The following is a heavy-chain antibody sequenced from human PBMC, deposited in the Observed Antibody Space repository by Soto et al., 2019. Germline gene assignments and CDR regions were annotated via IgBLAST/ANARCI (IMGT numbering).Heavy chain of an antibody. CDR2: TYYKSKWNN. D-gene: IGHD3-10*01. V-gene: IGHV6-1*01. Sequence: SQTLSLTCAISGDSVSSNSAGWNWIRQSPSRGLEWLGRTYYKSKWNNDYALSVKSRITINPDTSKNQFSLHLYSVTPEDTAVYYCTGITWFRGMDVWGQGTPVTVSS. CDR1: GDSVSSNSAG. CDR3: TGITWFRGMDV. J-gene: IGHJ6*02.